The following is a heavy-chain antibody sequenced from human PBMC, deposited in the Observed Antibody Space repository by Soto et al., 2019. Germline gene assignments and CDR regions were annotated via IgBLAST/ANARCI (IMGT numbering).Heavy chain of an antibody. CDR1: GFTLSSYW. Sequence: EEQLVESGGGLVQPGGSLRLSCAASGFTLSSYWMHWVRQAPGKGLVWVSRINNDGSSISYADSVKGRFTISRDNAKNTLYLQMNSLRVEDTAVYYCAKVGYYGSGSLGFDPWGQGTLVTVSS. V-gene: IGHV3-74*01. J-gene: IGHJ5*02. D-gene: IGHD3-10*01. CDR2: INNDGSSI. CDR3: AKVGYYGSGSLGFDP.